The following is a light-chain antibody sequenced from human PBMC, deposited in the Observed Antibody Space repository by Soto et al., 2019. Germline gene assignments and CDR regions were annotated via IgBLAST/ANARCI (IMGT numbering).Light chain of an antibody. CDR1: QGIASS. Sequence: IPLTQSPSSLSASVGDRVTITCRASQGIASSLAWYQRKPGEAPKLLIYAASTLQGGVPSRFSGSGSGTDFTLTINSLQPEDFATYYCQQLNSYPRTFGQGTKVEIK. CDR3: QQLNSYPRT. J-gene: IGKJ1*01. V-gene: IGKV1-9*01. CDR2: AAS.